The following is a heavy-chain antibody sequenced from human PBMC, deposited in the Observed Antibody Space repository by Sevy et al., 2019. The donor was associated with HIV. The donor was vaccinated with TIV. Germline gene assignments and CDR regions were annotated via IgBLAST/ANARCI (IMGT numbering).Heavy chain of an antibody. D-gene: IGHD3-22*01. CDR2: ISSSGSAI. J-gene: IGHJ4*02. CDR3: AREPGLHSSGYSGGFDY. CDR1: GFTFSSYE. Sequence: GGSLRLSCEASGFTFSSYEMNWVRQAPGKGLEWISYISSSGSAIYYPDSVKGGFTVSRDNARNLVYLQMNSLRAEDRAIYYCAREPGLHSSGYSGGFDYWGQGTLVTVSS. V-gene: IGHV3-48*03.